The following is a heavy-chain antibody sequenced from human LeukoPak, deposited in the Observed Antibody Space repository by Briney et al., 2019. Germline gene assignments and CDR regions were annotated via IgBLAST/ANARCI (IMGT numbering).Heavy chain of an antibody. CDR3: ARVSETPAYYYTSGYYYLGY. J-gene: IGHJ4*02. Sequence: GASVRVSCKASGYTFTSYDINWVRQAPGQGLEWLGWMNPSSGNTGYAQRFQGRVTMTRDTSISTAYMELSSLRSEDTAVYYCARVSETPAYYYTSGYYYLGYWGQGTLVTV. D-gene: IGHD3-22*01. CDR2: MNPSSGNT. CDR1: GYTFTSYD. V-gene: IGHV1-8*01.